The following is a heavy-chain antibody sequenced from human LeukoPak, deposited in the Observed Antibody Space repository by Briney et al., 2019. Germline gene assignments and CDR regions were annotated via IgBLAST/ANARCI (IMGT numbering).Heavy chain of an antibody. CDR3: ARTENYIPEDCFDP. J-gene: IGHJ5*02. CDR2: ICYSGST. Sequence: SETLYLTCTVSGVSISSSSYCWGWIRQPPGKGLEWIGSICYSGSTFYNPSLKSRVTLSVDTSKNQFSLELSSVTAADTALYYCARTENYIPEDCFDPWGQGTLVTVSS. D-gene: IGHD5-24*01. CDR1: GVSISSSSYC. V-gene: IGHV4-39*01.